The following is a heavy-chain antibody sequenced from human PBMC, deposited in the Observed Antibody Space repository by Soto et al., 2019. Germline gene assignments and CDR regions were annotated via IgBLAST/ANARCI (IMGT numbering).Heavy chain of an antibody. CDR1: DDSFRGAEYY. CDR3: ARGVSEWLFGDTYGMDV. D-gene: IGHD3-3*01. V-gene: IGHV4-61*08. J-gene: IGHJ6*02. Sequence: WEALSLTGTVSDDSFRGAEYYWSWIRQPLWNGPEWIGYTYYNGDTKYNPALRSRVTISVDTSKNQFSLKLSSVTAADTAVYYCARGVSEWLFGDTYGMDVWGQGTTVTVSS. CDR2: TYYNGDT.